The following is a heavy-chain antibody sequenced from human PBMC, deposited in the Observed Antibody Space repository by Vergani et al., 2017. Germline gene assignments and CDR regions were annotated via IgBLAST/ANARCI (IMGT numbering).Heavy chain of an antibody. V-gene: IGHV3-23*01. Sequence: EVQLLQSGGGVIQPGGSVRLSCAASGFTFSACPMTWVRQAPGKGLEWVSAISARYPSTYYADSVKGRFTISRDNSKNMLFLQMNNLRTEDTAIYYCAKQYCVSGNYLFDYWGQGTLVTVSS. CDR3: AKQYCVSGNYLFDY. D-gene: IGHD2-21*01. J-gene: IGHJ4*02. CDR2: ISARYPST. CDR1: GFTFSACP.